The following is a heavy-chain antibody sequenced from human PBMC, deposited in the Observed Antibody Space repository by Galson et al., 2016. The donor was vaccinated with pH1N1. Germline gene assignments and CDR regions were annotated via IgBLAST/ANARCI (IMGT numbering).Heavy chain of an antibody. V-gene: IGHV3-72*01. J-gene: IGHJ4*02. CDR2: ITKRPEGYTT. CDR1: GFTLGDFY. CDR3: TRENHHKFDY. Sequence: SLRLSCAASGFTLGDFYMDWVRQAPGKGLEWVGRITKRPEGYTTQDAAYVRGRFIISREDSKDLLYLQMNSLTTEDTAVYYCTRENHHKFDYWGQGTLVTVSS.